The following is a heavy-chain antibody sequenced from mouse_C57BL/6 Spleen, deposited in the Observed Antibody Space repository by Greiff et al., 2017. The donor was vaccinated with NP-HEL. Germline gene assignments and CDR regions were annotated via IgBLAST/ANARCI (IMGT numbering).Heavy chain of an antibody. J-gene: IGHJ3*01. D-gene: IGHD3-1*01. CDR1: GFTFSDFY. Sequence: EVQVVESGGGLVQSGRSLRLSCATSGFTFSDFYMEWVRQAPGKGLEWIAASRNKANDYTTEYSASVKGRFIVSRDTSQSILYLQMNALRAEDTAIYYCARDAGYTPFAYWGQGTLVTVSA. V-gene: IGHV7-1*01. CDR3: ARDAGYTPFAY. CDR2: SRNKANDYTT.